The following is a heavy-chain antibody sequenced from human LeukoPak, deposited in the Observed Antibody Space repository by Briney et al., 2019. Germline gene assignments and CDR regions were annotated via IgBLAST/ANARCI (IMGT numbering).Heavy chain of an antibody. CDR2: ISAYNGNT. Sequence: ASVKVSCKASGYTFTSYGICWVRQAPGQGLEWMGWISAYNGNTIYAEKLQGRVTMTTDTSTSTAYMELRSLRSEDTAVYYCARVPTDTNYYDSSGLNNFDYWGQGTLVTVSS. D-gene: IGHD3-22*01. CDR1: GYTFTSYG. CDR3: ARVPTDTNYYDSSGLNNFDY. J-gene: IGHJ4*02. V-gene: IGHV1-18*01.